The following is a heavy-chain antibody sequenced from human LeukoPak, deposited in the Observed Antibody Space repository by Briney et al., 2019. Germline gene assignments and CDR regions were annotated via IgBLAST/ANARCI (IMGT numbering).Heavy chain of an antibody. J-gene: IGHJ2*01. CDR1: GGSISSYY. D-gene: IGHD2-2*01. CDR3: ARGRYCTTTSCTYWYFDL. V-gene: IGHV4-4*07. CDR2: VYSSGTT. Sequence: SESLSLTCTVSGGSISSYYWSWIRQPAGEGLEWIGRVYSSGTTNYNPSLQSRVTMSVDSSKNEFSLKLNSVTAADTAVYYCARGRYCTTTSCTYWYFDLWGRGTLVTVSS.